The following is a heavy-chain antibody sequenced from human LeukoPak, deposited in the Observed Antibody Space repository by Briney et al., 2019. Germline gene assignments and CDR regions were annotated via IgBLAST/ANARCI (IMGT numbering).Heavy chain of an antibody. CDR1: GFTFSSSR. D-gene: IGHD7-27*01. Sequence: GGSLRLSCAASGFTFSSSRMLWVRQTPGKGLVWVSNINTDGSSTNYADSVKGRFAISRDNAKNTLYLQMDSLRAEDTAIYNCVRNWGEDYWGQGTLVTVSS. CDR3: VRNWGEDY. J-gene: IGHJ4*02. CDR2: INTDGSST. V-gene: IGHV3-74*01.